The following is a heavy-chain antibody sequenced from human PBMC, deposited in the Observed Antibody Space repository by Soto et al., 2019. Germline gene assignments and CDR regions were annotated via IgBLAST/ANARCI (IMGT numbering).Heavy chain of an antibody. V-gene: IGHV4-61*01. Sequence: QVQLQESGPGLVKPSETLSLTCTVSGGSVSSGSYYWSWIRQPPGKGLEWIGYIYYSGSTNYNPSLKSRITISVDTSKNQFSLKLSAVTAADTAVYYCAREWIVAGSETGLVDYWGQGTLVTVSS. CDR2: IYYSGST. CDR1: GGSVSSGSYY. CDR3: AREWIVAGSETGLVDY. D-gene: IGHD3-22*01. J-gene: IGHJ4*02.